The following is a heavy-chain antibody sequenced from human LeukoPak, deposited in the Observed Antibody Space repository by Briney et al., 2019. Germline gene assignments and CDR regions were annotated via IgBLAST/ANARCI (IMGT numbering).Heavy chain of an antibody. CDR1: GGSISRSIFH. J-gene: IGHJ4*02. D-gene: IGHD1-26*01. V-gene: IGHV4-39*07. Sequence: WYTLSVTCTVSGGSISRSIFHWVWLRQPPGKGLVCSGSIYHSRSTYYNPSLTSRVTISVDRSKHQFSLKLSSVTAAGTAVYYCARDGRKGGATGVYVYWGEGSLASVPS. CDR3: ARDGRKGGATGVYVY. CDR2: IYHSRST.